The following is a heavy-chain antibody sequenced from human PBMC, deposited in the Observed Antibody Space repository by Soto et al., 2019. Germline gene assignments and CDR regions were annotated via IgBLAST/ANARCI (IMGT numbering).Heavy chain of an antibody. J-gene: IGHJ4*01. V-gene: IGHV3-15*07. CDR2: IKSKTDGGTT. CDR1: GFTFSNAW. CDR3: TTDSYSTKIIVRFDY. Sequence: GGSLRLSCAASGFTFSNAWINWVRQAPGKGLEWVGRIKSKTDGGTTDYAEPVKGRFAISRDDSNNMVYLQMNSLKIEDTAFFYCTTDSYSTKIIVRFDYRGHGTLVTVSS. D-gene: IGHD2-8*01.